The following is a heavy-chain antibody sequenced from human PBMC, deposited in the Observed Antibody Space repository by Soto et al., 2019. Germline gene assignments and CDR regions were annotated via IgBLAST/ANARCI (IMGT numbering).Heavy chain of an antibody. D-gene: IGHD3-16*01. CDR2: IIPVFGTA. J-gene: IGHJ5*01. V-gene: IGHV1-69*01. CDR3: ARDRWGSYSFDS. CDR1: GGVFRNYA. Sequence: QVQLVQSGAEVQTPGSSVKVSCKASGGVFRNYAINWVRQAPGQGLEWMGGIIPVFGTADYPQKFQGRVTITADESTTTAYMELTSLKTEDTAVYFCARDRWGSYSFDSWGQGTLVTVAS.